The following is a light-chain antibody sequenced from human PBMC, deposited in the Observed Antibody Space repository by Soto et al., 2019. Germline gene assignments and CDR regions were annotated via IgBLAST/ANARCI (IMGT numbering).Light chain of an antibody. CDR1: SSDVGRYNY. V-gene: IGLV2-14*01. CDR2: EVT. CDR3: TSYTTTTLLL. Sequence: QSALTQPASVSGSPGQSITISCIGTSSDVGRYNYVSWYQQYPGKAPKLLIYEVTNRPSGVSIRFSGSKSGNTASLTISGLQVEDEADYYCTSYTTTTLLLFGGGTQLTVL. J-gene: IGLJ2*01.